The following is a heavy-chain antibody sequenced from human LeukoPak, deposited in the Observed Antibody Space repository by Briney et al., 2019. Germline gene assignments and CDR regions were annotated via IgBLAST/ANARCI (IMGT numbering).Heavy chain of an antibody. D-gene: IGHD5-18*01. V-gene: IGHV4-39*07. CDR3: ARWFGYSYGYFDY. Sequence: SETLSLTCTVSGGSIGSSSYYWGWIRQPPGKGLEWIGSIYYSGSTYYNPSLKSRVTISVDTSKNQFSLKLSSVTAADTAVYYCARWFGYSYGYFDYWGQGTLVTVSS. CDR2: IYYSGST. CDR1: GGSIGSSSYY. J-gene: IGHJ4*02.